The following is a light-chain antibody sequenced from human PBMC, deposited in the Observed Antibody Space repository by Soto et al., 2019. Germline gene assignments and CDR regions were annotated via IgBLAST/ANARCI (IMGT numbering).Light chain of an antibody. CDR3: QQYNSYSRT. V-gene: IGKV1-5*01. CDR1: QSISSW. Sequence: DIQMTQSPSTLSASVGDRVTITCRASQSISSWLAWYQQKPGKAPKLLIYDASSLESGVPSRFSGSGSGTKFTLTISSLQPDDFATYYCQQYNSYSRTFGQGTNVDIK. J-gene: IGKJ1*01. CDR2: DAS.